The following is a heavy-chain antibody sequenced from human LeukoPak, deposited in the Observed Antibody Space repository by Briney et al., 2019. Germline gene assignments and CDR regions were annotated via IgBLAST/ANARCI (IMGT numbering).Heavy chain of an antibody. Sequence: SETLSLTCTVSGGSISSYYWSWIRQPPGKGLEWIGYIYYSGSTNYNPSLKSRVTISVDTSKNQFSLKLSSVTAADTAVYYCARLGPIGIAVAGTLDYWGQGTLVTVSS. D-gene: IGHD6-19*01. CDR2: IYYSGST. CDR3: ARLGPIGIAVAGTLDY. J-gene: IGHJ4*02. CDR1: GGSISSYY. V-gene: IGHV4-59*08.